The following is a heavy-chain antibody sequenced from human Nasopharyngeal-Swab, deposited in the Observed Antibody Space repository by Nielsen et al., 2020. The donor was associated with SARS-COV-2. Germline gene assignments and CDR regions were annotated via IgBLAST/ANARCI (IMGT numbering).Heavy chain of an antibody. V-gene: IGHV3-74*01. CDR3: ARGRGSSTSMIGY. CDR1: GFTFSNYR. Sequence: SCAASGFTFSNYRMHWVRQAPGKGLVWVSRINGDGSSLNYADFVKGRFTISTDNAKSTLYLEMNSLRAEDTAVYYCARGRGSSTSMIGYWGQGTLVTVSS. D-gene: IGHD2/OR15-2a*01. J-gene: IGHJ4*02. CDR2: INGDGSSL.